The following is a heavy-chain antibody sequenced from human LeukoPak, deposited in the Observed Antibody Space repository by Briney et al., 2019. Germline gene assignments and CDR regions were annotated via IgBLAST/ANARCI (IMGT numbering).Heavy chain of an antibody. CDR1: GFTVSSKY. CDR2: IYSDDTT. Sequence: PGGPLSLSCAASGFTVSSKYMSWVRQAPGKGLEWVSIIYSDDTTAYADSVKGRFTISRDNSKNTLYLQLNNLSAEGTAVYYCARARVPAAMAIDYWGQGTLVTVSS. J-gene: IGHJ4*02. D-gene: IGHD2-2*01. V-gene: IGHV3-53*01. CDR3: ARARVPAAMAIDY.